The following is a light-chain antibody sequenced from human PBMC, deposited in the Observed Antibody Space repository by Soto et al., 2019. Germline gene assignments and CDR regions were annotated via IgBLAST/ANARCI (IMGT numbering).Light chain of an antibody. J-gene: IGLJ1*01. CDR2: DVT. V-gene: IGLV2-11*01. CDR3: CSYAGSHFV. Sequence: QSALTQPRSVSVSPGQSVTISCTGTSSDVGGYNYVSWYQQHPGKAPKLLIYDVTKRPSGVPDRFSGSKSGNTASLTISGLQAEDEADYYCCSYAGSHFVFGSGTKVTVL. CDR1: SSDVGGYNY.